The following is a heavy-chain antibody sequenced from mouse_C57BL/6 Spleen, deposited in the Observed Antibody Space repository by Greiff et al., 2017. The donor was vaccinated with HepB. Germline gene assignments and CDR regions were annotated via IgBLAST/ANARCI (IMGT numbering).Heavy chain of an antibody. J-gene: IGHJ1*03. D-gene: IGHD1-1*01. CDR3: ATLAYYGSSYWYFDV. CDR2: IYPGDGDT. Sequence: QVQLQQSGPELVKPGASVKISCKASGYAFSSYWMNWVKQRPGKGLEWIGQIYPGDGDTNYNGKFKGKATLTADKSSSTAYMQLSSLTSEDSAVYCCATLAYYGSSYWYFDVWGTGTTVTVSS. CDR1: GYAFSSYW. V-gene: IGHV1-80*01.